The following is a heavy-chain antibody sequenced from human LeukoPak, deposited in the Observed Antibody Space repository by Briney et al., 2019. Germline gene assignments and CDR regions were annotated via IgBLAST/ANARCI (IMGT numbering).Heavy chain of an antibody. J-gene: IGHJ4*02. CDR1: GGSISSSSYY. V-gene: IGHV4-39*01. D-gene: IGHD2-15*01. CDR3: ARLGYCSGGSCYSLPPDY. CDR2: IYYSGST. Sequence: SETLSLTCTVSGGSISSSSYYWGWIRQPPGKGLEWIGSIYYSGSTYYNPSLKSRVTISVDTSKNRFSLKLSSVTAADTAVYYCARLGYCSGGSCYSLPPDYWGQGTLVTVSS.